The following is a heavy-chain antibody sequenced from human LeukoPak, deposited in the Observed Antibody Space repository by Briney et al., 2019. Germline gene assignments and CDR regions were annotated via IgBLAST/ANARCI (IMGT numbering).Heavy chain of an antibody. CDR1: GYTFTNYA. V-gene: IGHV1-3*01. D-gene: IGHD4/OR15-4a*01. J-gene: IGHJ4*02. CDR3: VRDPYRARRRYGDYFDY. CDR2: TNPGNDNT. Sequence: ASVKVSSKTSGYTFTNYAIHWVRPAPGQSLEWMGWTNPGNDNTKYSQKFQDRVPFPRDTSATTAFMELSSQRSEDTAVYYCVRDPYRARRRYGDYFDYWGQGTLVTVSS.